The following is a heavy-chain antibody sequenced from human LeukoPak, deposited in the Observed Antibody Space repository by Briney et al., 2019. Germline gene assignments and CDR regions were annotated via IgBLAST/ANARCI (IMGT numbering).Heavy chain of an antibody. Sequence: GGSLRLSCAASGFTFSSYWMSWVRQAPGKGLEWVANIKQDGSEKYYVDSVKGRFTISRDNVMNSLYLQMNSLRPEDTALYYCVKDRRNPYRPEGPFDPWGQGTLVTVSS. V-gene: IGHV3-7*03. CDR3: VKDRRNPYRPEGPFDP. J-gene: IGHJ5*02. CDR2: IKQDGSEK. D-gene: IGHD1-14*01. CDR1: GFTFSSYW.